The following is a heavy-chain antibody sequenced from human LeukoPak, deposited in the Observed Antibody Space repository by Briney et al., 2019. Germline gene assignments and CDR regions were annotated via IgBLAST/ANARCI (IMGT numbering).Heavy chain of an antibody. CDR3: AKDWGYTTMVSYYFDY. Sequence: GGSLRLSCAASGFTFSGYGMHWVRQAPDKGLEGVAVIWYDGNNKYYADSVKGRFTISRDNSKNTLYLQMNSLRAEDAAVYYCAKDWGYTTMVSYYFDYWGQGALVTVSS. D-gene: IGHD5-18*01. V-gene: IGHV3-33*06. J-gene: IGHJ4*02. CDR2: IWYDGNNK. CDR1: GFTFSGYG.